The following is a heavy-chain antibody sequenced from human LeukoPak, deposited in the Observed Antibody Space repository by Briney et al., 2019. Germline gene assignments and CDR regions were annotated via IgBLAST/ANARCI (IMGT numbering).Heavy chain of an antibody. Sequence: GGSLRLSCAASGFTFSSYAMSWVRQAPGKGLEWVSAISGSGGSTYYADSVKGRFTISRDNSKNTLYLQMNSLRAEDTAVYYCAREYYDFWSGYYRRALAYYFDYWGQGTLVTVSS. D-gene: IGHD3-3*01. J-gene: IGHJ4*02. CDR3: AREYYDFWSGYYRRALAYYFDY. CDR1: GFTFSSYA. CDR2: ISGSGGST. V-gene: IGHV3-23*01.